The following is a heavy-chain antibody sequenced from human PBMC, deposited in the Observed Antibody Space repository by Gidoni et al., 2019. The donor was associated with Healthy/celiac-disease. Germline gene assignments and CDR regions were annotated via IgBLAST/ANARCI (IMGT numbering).Heavy chain of an antibody. CDR3: AKDPRCSSTSCKNNWFDP. Sequence: EVQLLESGGGLVQPGGSLILSCAASGFTFSSYAMGWVRQAPGKGLEWVSAISGSGGSTYYADSVKGRFTISRDNSKNTLYLQMNSLRAEDTAVYYCAKDPRCSSTSCKNNWFDPWGQGTLVTVSS. J-gene: IGHJ5*02. D-gene: IGHD2-2*01. CDR2: ISGSGGST. V-gene: IGHV3-23*01. CDR1: GFTFSSYA.